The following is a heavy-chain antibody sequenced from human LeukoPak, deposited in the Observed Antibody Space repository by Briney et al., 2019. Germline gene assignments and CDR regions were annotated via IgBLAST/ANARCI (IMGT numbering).Heavy chain of an antibody. Sequence: GGSLRLSCAASGFTSDEYAMHWVRQAPGKGLEWVSGITWNSGRIGYADSVKGRFTISRDNAKNSLYLQMNSLRAEDTALYYCEKDMIRYSGYFFYGVDVWGKGTTVTASS. CDR1: GFTSDEYA. D-gene: IGHD5-12*01. CDR2: ITWNSGRI. J-gene: IGHJ6*04. V-gene: IGHV3-9*02. CDR3: EKDMIRYSGYFFYGVDV.